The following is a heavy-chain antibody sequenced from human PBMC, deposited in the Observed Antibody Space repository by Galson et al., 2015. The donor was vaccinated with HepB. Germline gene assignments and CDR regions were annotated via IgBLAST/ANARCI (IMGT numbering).Heavy chain of an antibody. CDR2: ISAYNGAT. CDR1: GYIFTSYD. Sequence: SVKVSCKASGYIFTSYDITWVRQAPGQGLEWMGWISAYNGATNYEQKFQDRVTMITDRSTRTAYMELRSLRSDDTAVYYCARVVRSKAPYFDNWGQGTLVTISS. V-gene: IGHV1-18*01. CDR3: ARVVRSKAPYFDN. J-gene: IGHJ4*02. D-gene: IGHD4-23*01.